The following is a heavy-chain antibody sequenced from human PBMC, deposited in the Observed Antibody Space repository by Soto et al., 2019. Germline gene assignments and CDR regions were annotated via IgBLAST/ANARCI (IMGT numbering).Heavy chain of an antibody. Sequence: ASVKVSCKASGNTFTSYEINWVRQATGQGLEYLGWMNPNSGNTAYVQKFQGRVTMTWDTSITTAYMELSSLRSEDTAVYFCARGIKYGAYSRWFDPWGQGTLVTVSS. V-gene: IGHV1-8*01. CDR3: ARGIKYGAYSRWFDP. CDR1: GNTFTSYE. CDR2: MNPNSGNT. J-gene: IGHJ5*02. D-gene: IGHD4-17*01.